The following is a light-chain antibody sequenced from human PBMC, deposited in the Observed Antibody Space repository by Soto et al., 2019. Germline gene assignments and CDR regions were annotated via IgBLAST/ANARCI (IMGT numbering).Light chain of an antibody. J-gene: IGLJ2*01. CDR2: DVN. CDR1: SSDIGAYNF. CDR3: TSWTTSTTMI. V-gene: IGLV2-14*03. Sequence: QSVLTQPASVSGSPGQAITISCTGTSSDIGAYNFVSWYQPHPGKPPKLMLYDVNIRPSGVSNRFSGSKSGNTAALTISGLQAEDEAYYYCTSWTTSTTMIFGGGTTLTVL.